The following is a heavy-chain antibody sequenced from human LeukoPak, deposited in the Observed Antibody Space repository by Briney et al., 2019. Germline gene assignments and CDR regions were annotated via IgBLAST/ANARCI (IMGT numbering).Heavy chain of an antibody. CDR1: GFTFDDYA. V-gene: IGHV3-9*01. CDR2: ISWNSGSI. Sequence: GRSLRLSCAASGFTFDDYAMHWVRQAPGKGLEWVSGISWNSGSIGYADSVKGRFTISRDNSKNTLYLQMNSLRTEDTAIYYCAKLVTGYPNWFDPWGQGTLVTVSS. CDR3: AKLVTGYPNWFDP. J-gene: IGHJ5*02. D-gene: IGHD3-9*01.